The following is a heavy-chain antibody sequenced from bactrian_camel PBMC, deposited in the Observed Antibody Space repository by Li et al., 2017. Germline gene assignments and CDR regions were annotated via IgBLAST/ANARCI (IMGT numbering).Heavy chain of an antibody. J-gene: IGHJ4*01. CDR2: IDSDGTI. CDR1: GWAFGSYC. D-gene: IGHD3*01. V-gene: IGHV3S55*01. Sequence: HVQLVESGGGSVQAGGSLKLSCLVDSGWAFGSYCLAWFRQAPGKEREGIGGIDSDGTINYADSVKGRFTISRDNAKDTLYLQMNSLKIEDTAVYYCALGSSRQATMTARGKGTQVTVS.